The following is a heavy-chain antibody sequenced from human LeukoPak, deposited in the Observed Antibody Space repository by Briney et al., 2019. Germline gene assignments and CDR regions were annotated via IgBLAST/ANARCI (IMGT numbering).Heavy chain of an antibody. V-gene: IGHV4-39*01. CDR3: ARHGEGAGTTPLYWFDP. J-gene: IGHJ5*02. CDR1: GGSIISSSYY. D-gene: IGHD1-1*01. CDR2: IYYSGST. Sequence: SETLSLTCIVSGGSIISSSYYWGWIRQPPGKGLEWIGRIYYSGSTYYNPSLKSRVTISVDTSKNQFSLKLSSVTAADTAVYYCARHGEGAGTTPLYWFDPWGQGTLVTVSS.